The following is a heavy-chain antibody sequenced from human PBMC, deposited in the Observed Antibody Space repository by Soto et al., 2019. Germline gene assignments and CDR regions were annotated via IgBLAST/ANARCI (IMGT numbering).Heavy chain of an antibody. J-gene: IGHJ6*02. CDR3: AKDGWETTKYYYYGMDV. Sequence: GGSLRLSCAASGFTFSIYGMHWVRHAPGKGLEWVAVISYDGSNKYYADSVKGRFTISRDNSKNTLYLQMNSLRAEDTAVYYCAKDGWETTKYYYYGMDVWGQGTTVTVSS. CDR1: GFTFSIYG. CDR2: ISYDGSNK. V-gene: IGHV3-30*18. D-gene: IGHD1-26*01.